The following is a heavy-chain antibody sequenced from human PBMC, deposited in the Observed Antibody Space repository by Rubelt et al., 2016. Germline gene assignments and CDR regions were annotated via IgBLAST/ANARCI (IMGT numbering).Heavy chain of an antibody. CDR2: ISSGSSTI. CDR3: ARVRGGYYVDY. V-gene: IGHV3-48*04. CDR1: GFTFSSYA. J-gene: IGHJ4*02. D-gene: IGHD3-22*01. Sequence: SGFTFSSYAMSWVRLAPGKGLEWVSYISSGSSTIYYADSVKGRFPISRDNAKNSLYLQMNNLRVEDTAGYYCARVRGGYYVDYWGQGTLVTVSS.